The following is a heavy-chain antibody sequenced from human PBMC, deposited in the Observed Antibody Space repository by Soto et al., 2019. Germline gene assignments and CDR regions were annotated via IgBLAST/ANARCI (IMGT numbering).Heavy chain of an antibody. D-gene: IGHD3-22*01. Sequence: QVQLVQSGAEVKKPGSSVKVSCKASGGTFDNYAITWVRQAPGQGLEWMAGIIPMLDSANYAEKFQDRVTITADESTRPAYMEVSSLRSEDTAVYYCARTYHYDRGGKTYVYYGMDVWGQGTTVTVSS. CDR2: IIPMLDSA. J-gene: IGHJ6*02. CDR1: GGTFDNYA. V-gene: IGHV1-69*12. CDR3: ARTYHYDRGGKTYVYYGMDV.